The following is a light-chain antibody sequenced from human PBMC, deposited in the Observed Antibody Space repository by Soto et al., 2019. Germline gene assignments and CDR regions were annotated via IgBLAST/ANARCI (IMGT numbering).Light chain of an antibody. V-gene: IGKV3D-15*02. Sequence: EIVMMQSPATLSVSPGESAILSCRASQSISSNLAWYQQKPGQAPRRLIYGASTRATGIPARFSGSGSGTEFTLTISSVQSEDFAVDYYQQYNIRPPITFGHGTLLE. CDR3: QQYNIRPPIT. CDR2: GAS. CDR1: QSISSN. J-gene: IGKJ5*01.